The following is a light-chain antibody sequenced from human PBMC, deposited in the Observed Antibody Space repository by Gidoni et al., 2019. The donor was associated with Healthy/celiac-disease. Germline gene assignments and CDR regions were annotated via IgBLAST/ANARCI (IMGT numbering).Light chain of an antibody. CDR3: MQALQTPYT. V-gene: IGKV2-28*01. CDR1: QSLLHSNGYSY. CDR2: LGS. J-gene: IGKJ2*01. Sequence: DIVMTQSPLSLPVTPGEPASISCRSSQSLLHSNGYSYLDWYLQKPGQSPQLLIYLGSNRASGVPDRFSGSGSGADFTLKLSRVEAEDVGVYYCMQALQTPYTFGQGTKLEIK.